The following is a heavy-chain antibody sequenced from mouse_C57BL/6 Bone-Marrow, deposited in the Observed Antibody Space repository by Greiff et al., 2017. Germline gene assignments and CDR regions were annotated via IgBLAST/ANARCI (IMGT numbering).Heavy chain of an antibody. CDR2: IDPSVSYT. CDR3: ARGGCYLDY. Sequence: QVQLQQPGAELVMPGASVKLSCKASGYTFTSYWMHWVKQRPGQGLEWIGEIDPSVSYTNYNQKFKGKSTLTVDKSSSTAYMQLSSLTSEYSAVYYCARGGCYLDYWGQGTTLTVSS. D-gene: IGHD1-2*01. J-gene: IGHJ2*01. V-gene: IGHV1-69*01. CDR1: GYTFTSYW.